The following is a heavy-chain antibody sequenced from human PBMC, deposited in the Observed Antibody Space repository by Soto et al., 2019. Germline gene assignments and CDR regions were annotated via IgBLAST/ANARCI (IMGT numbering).Heavy chain of an antibody. CDR1: GFTFSNYA. V-gene: IGHV3-30-3*01. CDR3: ARARFASSWSYFDY. J-gene: IGHJ4*02. CDR2: ISDDGSNK. Sequence: QVQLVESGGGVVQPGRSLRLSCAASGFTFSNYALHWVRQAPGKGLEWVAVISDDGSNKYYADSVKGRFTISRDNSKNTLYLQMTSLRAEDTAMYYCARARFASSWSYFDYWGQGTPVTVSS. D-gene: IGHD6-13*01.